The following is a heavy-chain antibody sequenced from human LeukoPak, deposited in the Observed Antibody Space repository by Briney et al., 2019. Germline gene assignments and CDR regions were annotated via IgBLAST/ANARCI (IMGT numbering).Heavy chain of an antibody. CDR2: INHSGST. CDR3: AREGGSYYY. V-gene: IGHV4-34*01. D-gene: IGHD1-26*01. Sequence: SETLSLTCAVYGGSFSGYYWSWIRQPPGKGLEWIGEINHSGSTNYNPSLKSRVTISVDTSKNQFSLKLSSVTAADTAVYYCAREGGSYYYWGQGTLVTVSS. J-gene: IGHJ4*02. CDR1: GGSFSGYY.